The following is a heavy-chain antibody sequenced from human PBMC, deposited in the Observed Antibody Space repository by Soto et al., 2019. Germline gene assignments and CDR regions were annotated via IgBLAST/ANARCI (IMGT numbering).Heavy chain of an antibody. CDR2: ISSSGSTI. V-gene: IGHV3-11*01. D-gene: IGHD4-17*01. CDR3: ARDTDYGDYVDY. CDR1: GFTFSDYY. J-gene: IGHJ4*02. Sequence: PGGSLRLSCAASGFTFSDYYMSWIRQAPGKGLEWVSYISSSGSTIYYADSVRGRFTISRDNAKNSLYLQMNSLRAEDTAVYYCARDTDYGDYVDYWGQGTLVTVSS.